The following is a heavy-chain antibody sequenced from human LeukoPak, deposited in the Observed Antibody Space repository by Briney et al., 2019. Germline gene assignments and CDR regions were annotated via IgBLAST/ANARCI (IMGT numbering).Heavy chain of an antibody. J-gene: IGHJ5*02. CDR3: ARDNGDYVFTHWFDP. CDR2: ISSSGSTI. V-gene: IGHV3-11*01. CDR1: GFTFSDYY. Sequence: GGSLRLSCAASGFTFSDYYMSWIRQAPGKGLEWVSYISSSGSTIYYADSVKGRFTTSRDNAKNSLYLQMNSLRAEDTAVYYCARDNGDYVFTHWFDPWGQGTLVTVSS. D-gene: IGHD4-17*01.